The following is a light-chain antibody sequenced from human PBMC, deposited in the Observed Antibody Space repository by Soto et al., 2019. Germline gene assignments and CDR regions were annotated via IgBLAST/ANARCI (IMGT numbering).Light chain of an antibody. CDR2: GAS. J-gene: IGKJ1*01. CDR3: QQYGSSPST. Sequence: EIVMTQSPATLSVSPGETTRLSCRASQSINSDVAWYQQKVGQTPRLLIHGASTRATGIAARFSGSGSGTDFTLTISGLEPEDFAVYYCQQYGSSPSTFGQGTKVDI. CDR1: QSINSD. V-gene: IGKV3-20*01.